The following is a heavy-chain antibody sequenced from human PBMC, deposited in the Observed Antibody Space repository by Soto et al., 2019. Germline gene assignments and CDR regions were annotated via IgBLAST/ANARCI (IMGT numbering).Heavy chain of an antibody. CDR2: IYPGDSDT. J-gene: IGHJ6*02. V-gene: IGHV5-51*01. CDR3: ARFPASPRRSSSLYLNYYGMDV. Sequence: GESLKISCKGSGYSFTNYWIGWVRQMPGKGLEWMGIIYPGDSDTRYSPSFQGQVTISADKSISTAYLQWSSLKASDTAMYYCARFPASPRRSSSLYLNYYGMDVWGQGTTVTVSS. CDR1: GYSFTNYW. D-gene: IGHD6-13*01.